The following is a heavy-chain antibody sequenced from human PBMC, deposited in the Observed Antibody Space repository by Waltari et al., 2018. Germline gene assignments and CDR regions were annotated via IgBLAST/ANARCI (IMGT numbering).Heavy chain of an antibody. CDR1: GGSFSGYY. CDR2: INHDGTR. J-gene: IGHJ6*02. CDR3: VRLEDCSGPGGNCYSGDSFALDV. Sequence: QVQLQQWGAGQLQPSETLSLTCAVYGGSFSGYYWGWIRQTPGKGLEWNGEINHDGTRNHHPSLRSRVTMLVDTSRSQFSLKVNAVTAADTAVYYCVRLEDCSGPGGNCYSGDSFALDVWGQGTTVTVSS. D-gene: IGHD2-15*01. V-gene: IGHV4-34*02.